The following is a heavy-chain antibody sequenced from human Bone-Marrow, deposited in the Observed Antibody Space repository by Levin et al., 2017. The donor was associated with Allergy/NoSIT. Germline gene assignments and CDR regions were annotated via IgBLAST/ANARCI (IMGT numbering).Heavy chain of an antibody. Sequence: GGSLRLSCAASGFTFSNAWMSWVRQAPGKGLEWVGRIKSKTDGGTTDYAAPVKGRFTISRDDSKNTLYLQMNSLKTEDTAVYYCTTDISSPKIFGVVIISLLGDYYYGMDVWGQGTTVTVSS. J-gene: IGHJ6*02. CDR1: GFTFSNAW. CDR3: TTDISSPKIFGVVIISLLGDYYYGMDV. D-gene: IGHD3-3*01. V-gene: IGHV3-15*01. CDR2: IKSKTDGGTT.